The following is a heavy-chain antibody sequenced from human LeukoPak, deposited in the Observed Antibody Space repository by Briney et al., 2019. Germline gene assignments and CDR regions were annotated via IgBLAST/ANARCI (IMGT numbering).Heavy chain of an antibody. Sequence: GGSLRLSCAASGFTFSSYEMNWVRQAPGKGLEWVSYISSSSSTIYYADSVKGRFTISRDNAKNSLYLQMNSLRAEDTAVYYCARDGVSSGYRVTFDIWGQGTMVTVSS. CDR2: ISSSSSTI. D-gene: IGHD3-22*01. V-gene: IGHV3-48*01. J-gene: IGHJ3*02. CDR1: GFTFSSYE. CDR3: ARDGVSSGYRVTFDI.